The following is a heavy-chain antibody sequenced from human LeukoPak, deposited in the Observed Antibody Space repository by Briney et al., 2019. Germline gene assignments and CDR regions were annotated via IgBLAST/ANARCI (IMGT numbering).Heavy chain of an antibody. J-gene: IGHJ4*02. CDR2: INPSGGST. Sequence: ASVKVSCKASGYTFTSYYMHWVRQAPGQGLEWMGIINPSGGSTSYAQKFQGRVTMTRDTSTSTVYMELRSLRSDDTAVYYCARDYYDSSGYGYFDYWGQGTLVTVSS. D-gene: IGHD3-22*01. CDR1: GYTFTSYY. CDR3: ARDYYDSSGYGYFDY. V-gene: IGHV1-46*01.